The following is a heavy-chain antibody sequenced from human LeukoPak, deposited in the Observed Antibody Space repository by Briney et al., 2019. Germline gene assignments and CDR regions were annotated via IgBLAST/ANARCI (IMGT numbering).Heavy chain of an antibody. CDR1: GGSISSSSYY. V-gene: IGHV4-39*07. CDR2: IYYSGST. CDR3: ARVYKESIQYYFDY. D-gene: IGHD4-11*01. J-gene: IGHJ4*02. Sequence: PSETLSLTCTVSGGSISSSSYYWGWIRQPPGKGLEWIGSIYYSGSTYYNPSLKSRVTISVDTSKNQFSLKLSSVTAADTAVYYCARVYKESIQYYFDYWGQGTLVTVSS.